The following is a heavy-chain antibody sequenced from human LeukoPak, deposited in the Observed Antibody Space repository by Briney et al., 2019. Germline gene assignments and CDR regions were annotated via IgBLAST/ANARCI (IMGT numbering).Heavy chain of an antibody. CDR3: ARSIAAAGNFHY. J-gene: IGHJ4*02. Sequence: PGGSLRLSCAASGFTFSSYAMSWVRQAPGKGLEWVSATSGSGGSTYYADSVKGRFTISRDNSKNTLYLQMDSLRAEDTAVYYCARSIAAAGNFHYWGQGTLVTVSP. D-gene: IGHD6-13*01. CDR2: TSGSGGST. V-gene: IGHV3-23*01. CDR1: GFTFSSYA.